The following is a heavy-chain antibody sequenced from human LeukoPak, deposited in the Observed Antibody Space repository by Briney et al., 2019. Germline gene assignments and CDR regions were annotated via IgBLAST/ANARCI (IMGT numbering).Heavy chain of an antibody. CDR2: ISGSGGST. CDR3: AKGGYYYYGMDV. J-gene: IGHJ6*02. Sequence: PGGSLRLSCAASGFTFSSYAMSWVRQAPGKGLEWVSAISGSGGSTYYADSVKGRFTISRDNSKNTPYLQMNSLRAEDTAVYYCAKGGYYYYGMDVWGQGTTVTVSS. CDR1: GFTFSSYA. V-gene: IGHV3-23*01.